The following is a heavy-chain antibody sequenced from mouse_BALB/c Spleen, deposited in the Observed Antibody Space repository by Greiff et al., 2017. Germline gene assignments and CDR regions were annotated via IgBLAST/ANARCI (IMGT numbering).Heavy chain of an antibody. CDR3: AREDGSSPYWYFDV. J-gene: IGHJ1*01. CDR2: IWAGGST. V-gene: IGHV2-9*02. CDR1: GFSLTSYG. Sequence: VQLQQSGPGLVAPSQSLSITCTVSGFSLTSYGVHWVRQPPGKGLEWLGVIWAGGSTNYNSALMSRLSISKDNSKSQVFLKMNSLQTDDTAMYYCAREDGSSPYWYFDVWGAGTTVTVSS. D-gene: IGHD1-1*01.